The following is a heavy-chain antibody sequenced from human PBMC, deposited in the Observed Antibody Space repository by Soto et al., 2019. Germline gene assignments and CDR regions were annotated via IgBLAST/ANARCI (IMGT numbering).Heavy chain of an antibody. CDR2: INHSGST. J-gene: IGHJ5*02. Sequence: SETLSLTCAVYGGSFSGYYWSWIRQPPGKGLEWIGEINHSGSTNYNPSLKSRVTISVNTSKNKFSLKQSSVTAADTAVYYCARERRNWFDPWGQGTLVTVS. V-gene: IGHV4-34*01. CDR3: ARERRNWFDP. CDR1: GGSFSGYY.